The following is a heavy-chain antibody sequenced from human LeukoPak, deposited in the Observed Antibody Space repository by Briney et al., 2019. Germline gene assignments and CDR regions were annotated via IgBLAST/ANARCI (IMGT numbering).Heavy chain of an antibody. CDR2: INPSGGYP. CDR3: ARELSGLDS. Sequence: GASVKLSCKASGYTFTSYFLNWVRQAPGHGLEWMGIINPSGGYPTYAQRFQGRVTMTGDTSTSTVFMELSSLRSEDTAVYYCARELSGLDSWGRGTLVTVSS. D-gene: IGHD3-3*01. J-gene: IGHJ4*02. V-gene: IGHV1-46*01. CDR1: GYTFTSYF.